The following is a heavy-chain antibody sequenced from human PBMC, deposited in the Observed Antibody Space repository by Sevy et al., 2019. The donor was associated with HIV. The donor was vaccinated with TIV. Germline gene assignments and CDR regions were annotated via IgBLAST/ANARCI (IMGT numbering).Heavy chain of an antibody. CDR1: GFSLSTSVVG. V-gene: IGHV2-5*02. Sequence: SGPTLVKPTQTLTLTCTFSGFSLSTSVVGVGWIHQPPGKALEWLALIYWDDDKRYSPSLKSRLTVTKDTSKNQVILTMTSMDLVDAAKYYCAHSIEKPAAGTGYAFDIWGQGTMVTVSS. J-gene: IGHJ3*02. D-gene: IGHD6-13*01. CDR3: AHSIEKPAAGTGYAFDI. CDR2: IYWDDDK.